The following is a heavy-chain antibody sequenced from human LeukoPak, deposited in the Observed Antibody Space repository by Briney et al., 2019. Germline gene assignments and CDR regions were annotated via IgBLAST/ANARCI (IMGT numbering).Heavy chain of an antibody. D-gene: IGHD2-15*01. V-gene: IGHV3-33*08. Sequence: PGGSLRLSCAASGFTFSSYGMHWVRQAPGKGLEWVALIWYDGTNKYYADSVQGRFTISRDNSKNTLFLQMDSLRAEDTAVYYCARAVVVAATYFDYWGQGTLVTVSS. CDR1: GFTFSSYG. J-gene: IGHJ4*02. CDR3: ARAVVVAATYFDY. CDR2: IWYDGTNK.